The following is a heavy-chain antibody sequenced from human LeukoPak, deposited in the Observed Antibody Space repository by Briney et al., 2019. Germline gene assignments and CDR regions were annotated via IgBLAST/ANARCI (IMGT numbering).Heavy chain of an antibody. V-gene: IGHV4-34*01. CDR2: INHSGST. CDR1: GGSFSGYY. J-gene: IGHJ4*02. CDR3: ARGRWTTLYYYDSSGYYLFDY. Sequence: KPSETLSLTCAVYGGSFSGYYWSWIRQPPGKGLEWIGEINHSGSTNYNPSLKSRVTISVDTSKNQFSLKLSSVTAADTAVYYCARGRWTTLYYYDSSGYYLFDYWGQGTLVTVSS. D-gene: IGHD3-22*01.